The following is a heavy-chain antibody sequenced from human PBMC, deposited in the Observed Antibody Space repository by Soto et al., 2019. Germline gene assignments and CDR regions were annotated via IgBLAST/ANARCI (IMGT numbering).Heavy chain of an antibody. CDR3: AKDGRYSSGWYRDYYYGMDV. Sequence: QVQLVESGGGVVQPGRSLRLSCAASGFTFSSYGMHWVRQAPGKGLEWVAVISYDGSNKYYADSVRGRFTISRDNSKNPLYLQMNSLRAEDTAVYYCAKDGRYSSGWYRDYYYGMDVWGQGTTVTVSS. CDR2: ISYDGSNK. CDR1: GFTFSSYG. D-gene: IGHD6-19*01. J-gene: IGHJ6*02. V-gene: IGHV3-30*18.